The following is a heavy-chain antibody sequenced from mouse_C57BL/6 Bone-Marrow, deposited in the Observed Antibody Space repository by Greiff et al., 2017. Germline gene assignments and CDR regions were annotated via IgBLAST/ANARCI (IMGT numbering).Heavy chain of an antibody. V-gene: IGHV14-4*01. CDR1: GFNITDDY. Sequence: VQLQQSGAELVRPGASVKLSCTASGFNITDDYMHWVKQRPEQGLEWIGWIDPENGDTEYASKFQGKATITADTSSNTAYLQLSSLTSEDTAVYYCTTGYDGDPFDYWGQGTTLTVSS. J-gene: IGHJ2*01. CDR2: IDPENGDT. D-gene: IGHD2-3*01. CDR3: TTGYDGDPFDY.